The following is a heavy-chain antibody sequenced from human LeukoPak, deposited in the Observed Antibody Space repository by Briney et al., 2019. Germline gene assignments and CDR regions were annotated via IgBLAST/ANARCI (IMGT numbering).Heavy chain of an antibody. CDR2: LYSSGTT. Sequence: GGSLRLSCAASGLSVSIKYMNWVRQAPGKGLEWVSILYSSGTTYYATSVKGRFTISRDNSKNTLYLQMNSLRAEDTAVYYCARRSGIAVAGAFDYWGQGTLVTVSS. CDR1: GLSVSIKY. CDR3: ARRSGIAVAGAFDY. J-gene: IGHJ4*02. D-gene: IGHD6-19*01. V-gene: IGHV3-53*01.